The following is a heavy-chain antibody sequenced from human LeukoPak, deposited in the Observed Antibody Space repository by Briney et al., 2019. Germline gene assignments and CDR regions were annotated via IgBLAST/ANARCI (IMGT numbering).Heavy chain of an antibody. CDR3: AKKPGNSNGFYDDY. CDR1: GFTFSSYA. V-gene: IGHV3-23*01. CDR2: ITGSGYST. J-gene: IGHJ4*02. Sequence: GGSLRLSCAASGFTFSSYAMSWVRQAAGKGLEWVSTITGSGYSTYYADSVKGRFTSSRDNFKNTLYLQMNSLRAGDTAVYYCAKKPGNSNGFYDDYWGQGTLVTVSS. D-gene: IGHD3-22*01.